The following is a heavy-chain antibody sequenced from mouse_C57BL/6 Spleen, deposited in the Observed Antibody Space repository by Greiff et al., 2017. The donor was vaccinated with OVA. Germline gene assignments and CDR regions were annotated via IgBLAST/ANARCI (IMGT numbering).Heavy chain of an antibody. D-gene: IGHD1-1*01. CDR1: GYSITSGYD. J-gene: IGHJ4*01. V-gene: IGHV3-1*01. Sequence: EVMLVESGPGMVKPSQSLSLTCTVTGYSITSGYDWHWIRHFPGNKLEWMGYISYSGSTNYNPSLKSRISITHDTSKNHFFLKLNSVTTEDTATYYCARAGNLLRAMDYWGQGTSVTVSS. CDR2: ISYSGST. CDR3: ARAGNLLRAMDY.